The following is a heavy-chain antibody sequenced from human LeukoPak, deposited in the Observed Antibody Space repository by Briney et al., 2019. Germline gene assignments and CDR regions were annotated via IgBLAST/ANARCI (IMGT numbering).Heavy chain of an antibody. V-gene: IGHV3-30*03. CDR3: ARGEFNSVDH. CDR1: GFTFSSYG. Sequence: PGRSLRLSCAASGFTFSSYGLHWVRQAPGKGLEWVALISYDGSKKYYADSVKGRFTISRDNSKSTLSQQMNSLRAEDTAVYFCARGEFNSVDHWCQGILVTVSS. D-gene: IGHD3-10*01. CDR2: ISYDGSKK. J-gene: IGHJ4*02.